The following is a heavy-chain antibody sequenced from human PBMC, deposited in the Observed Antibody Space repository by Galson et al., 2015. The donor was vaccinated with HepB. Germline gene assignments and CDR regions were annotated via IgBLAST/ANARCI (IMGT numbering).Heavy chain of an antibody. Sequence: SLRLSCAASGYTFSSYAMHWVRQAPGKGLEWVAVIWYDGSNKYYADSVKGRFTISRDNSKNTLYLQMNSLRAEDTAVYYCAREFGELSGYFDYWGQGTLVTVSS. CDR3: AREFGELSGYFDY. CDR1: GYTFSSYA. V-gene: IGHV3-33*08. D-gene: IGHD3-10*01. CDR2: IWYDGSNK. J-gene: IGHJ4*02.